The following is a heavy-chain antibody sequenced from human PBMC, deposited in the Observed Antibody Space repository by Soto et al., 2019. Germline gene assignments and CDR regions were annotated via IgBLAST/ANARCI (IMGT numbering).Heavy chain of an antibody. V-gene: IGHV1-3*01. Sequence: GASVKVSCKASGYTFTSYAMHWVRQAPGQRLEWMGWINAGNGNTKYSQKFQGRVTITRDTSASTAYMELSSLRSEDTAVYYCARDLEFLEWLFPLDPWGQGTLVTVSS. CDR1: GYTFTSYA. J-gene: IGHJ5*02. CDR3: ARDLEFLEWLFPLDP. CDR2: INAGNGNT. D-gene: IGHD3-3*01.